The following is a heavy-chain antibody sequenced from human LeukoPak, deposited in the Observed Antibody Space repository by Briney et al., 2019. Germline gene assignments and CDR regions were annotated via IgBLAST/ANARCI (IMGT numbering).Heavy chain of an antibody. J-gene: IGHJ4*02. Sequence: GGSLRLSCAASGFIFTSYSLIWFRQAPGKGLEWIAYIGSSGSYIHYTDSVRGRFFISRDNARESVDLLMSNLRVEDTAVYYCARIRDSRVPLDYWGQGTQVAVSS. CDR3: ARIRDSRVPLDY. CDR1: GFIFTSYS. CDR2: IGSSGSYI. V-gene: IGHV3-21*05.